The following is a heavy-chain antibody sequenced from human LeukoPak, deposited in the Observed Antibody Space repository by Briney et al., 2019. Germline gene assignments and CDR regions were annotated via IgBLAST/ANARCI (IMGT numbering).Heavy chain of an antibody. V-gene: IGHV1-69*13. D-gene: IGHD3-10*01. CDR3: ARARASSLWFGEFDWFDP. CDR1: GYTFTSYG. J-gene: IGHJ5*02. CDR2: IIPIFGTA. Sequence: GASVKVSCKASGYTFTSYGISWVRQAPGQGLEWMGGIIPIFGTANYAQKFQGRVTITADESTSTAYMELSSLRSEDTAVYYCARARASSLWFGEFDWFDPWGQGTLVTVSS.